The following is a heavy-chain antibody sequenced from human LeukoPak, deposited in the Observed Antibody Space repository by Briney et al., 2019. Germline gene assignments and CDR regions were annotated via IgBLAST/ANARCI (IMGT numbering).Heavy chain of an antibody. V-gene: IGHV1-46*01. CDR3: ARAGPYQLRTYYYYMDV. CDR2: INPSGGST. D-gene: IGHD2-2*01. Sequence: ASVTVSCKAYGYPFTSSDINWVRQAPGQGLEWMGIINPSGGSTSYAQKFQGRVTMTRDTSTSTVYMELSSLRSEDTAVYYCARAGPYQLRTYYYYMDVWGKGTTVTVSS. J-gene: IGHJ6*03. CDR1: GYPFTSSD.